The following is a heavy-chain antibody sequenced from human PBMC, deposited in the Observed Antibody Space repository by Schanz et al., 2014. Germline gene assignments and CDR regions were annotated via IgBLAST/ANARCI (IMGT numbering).Heavy chain of an antibody. CDR1: GFTFDDYT. CDR2: VTWDGDYT. CDR3: AENMAVVYESFLDS. D-gene: IGHD2-15*01. Sequence: EVQLVESGGVVVQPGGSLRLSCAGSGFTFDDYTMHWVRQPPGKGLEWVSLVTWDGDYTYYADSVKGRFTITRDNSKNSQYLQVDSLRSEDTALYYCAENMAVVYESFLDSWGQGTLVTVSS. J-gene: IGHJ4*02. V-gene: IGHV3-43*01.